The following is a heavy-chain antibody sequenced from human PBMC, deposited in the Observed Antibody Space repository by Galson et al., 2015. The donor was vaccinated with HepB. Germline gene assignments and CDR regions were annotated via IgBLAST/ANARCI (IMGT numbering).Heavy chain of an antibody. CDR2: IDWDDNV. V-gene: IGHV2-70*01. CDR1: GFSLTSTGMS. D-gene: IGHD6-19*01. J-gene: IGHJ4*02. CDR3: ARSNVTFGSSGWYSENDF. Sequence: PALVNPTQTLTLTCTFSGFSLTSTGMSVSWIRQPPGKALEWLALIDWDDNVYYSTSLRTRLTISKDTSKNHVVFTMTNMDPADTATYYCARSNVTFGSSGWYSENDFWGQGALVTVSS.